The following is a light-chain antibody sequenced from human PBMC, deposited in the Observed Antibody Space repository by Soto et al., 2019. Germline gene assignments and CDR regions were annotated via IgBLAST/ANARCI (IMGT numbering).Light chain of an antibody. CDR3: QQYNSYPWT. J-gene: IGKJ1*01. Sequence: EIQMPQSPSTLSASLGYRVTIAWRASQSISGWLAWYQQKPGKAPKXLXYDVSSLESGVPSRFSGSGSGTEFTLAISSLPPDDFATYYCQQYNSYPWTFGQGTKLDIK. CDR2: DVS. V-gene: IGKV1-5*01. CDR1: QSISGW.